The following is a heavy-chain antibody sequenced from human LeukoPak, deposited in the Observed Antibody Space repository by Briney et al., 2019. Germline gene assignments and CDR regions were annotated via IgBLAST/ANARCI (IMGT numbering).Heavy chain of an antibody. CDR3: ARDLYYYASGTFPDY. J-gene: IGHJ4*02. CDR2: INANSGGT. V-gene: IGHV1-2*06. D-gene: IGHD3-10*01. CDR1: GYTFTGHF. Sequence: ASVKVSCKASGYTFTGHFTWCVRQAPGQGLERMGRINANSGGTNYEQTFQGRVSMTRDTSISTAYMELSRVRSDDTAVYYCARDLYYYASGTFPDYWGQGTLVTVSS.